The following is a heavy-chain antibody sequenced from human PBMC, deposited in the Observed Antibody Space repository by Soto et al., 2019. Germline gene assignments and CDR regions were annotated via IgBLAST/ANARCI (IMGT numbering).Heavy chain of an antibody. CDR1: GSTIIGSD. J-gene: IGHJ6*02. V-gene: IGHV4-59*01. CDR2: VYYTGTS. Sequence: SETLSLTCTVSGSTIIGSDCSWIRQPPGKGLEWIGYVYYTGTSDYSPSLQTRVTISADRSKNQFSLKLRSVTPADSGVYYCARVSIAAAGFNYYYGMDVWGPGTTVTVSS. CDR3: ARVSIAAAGFNYYYGMDV. D-gene: IGHD6-13*01.